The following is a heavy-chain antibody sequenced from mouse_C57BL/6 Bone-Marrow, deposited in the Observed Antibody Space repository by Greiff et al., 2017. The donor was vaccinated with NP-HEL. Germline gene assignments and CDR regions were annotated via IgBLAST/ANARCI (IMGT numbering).Heavy chain of an antibody. Sequence: QVQLQQSGAELVKPGASVKLSCKASGYTFTSYWMHWVKQRPGQGLEWIGMIHPNSGSTNYNEKFKDKATLTADKSSSTAYMQLSSLTSEDSAVYYCARGYYGSSPHYFDYWGQGTTLTVSS. V-gene: IGHV1-64*01. J-gene: IGHJ2*01. CDR3: ARGYYGSSPHYFDY. CDR2: IHPNSGST. D-gene: IGHD1-1*01. CDR1: GYTFTSYW.